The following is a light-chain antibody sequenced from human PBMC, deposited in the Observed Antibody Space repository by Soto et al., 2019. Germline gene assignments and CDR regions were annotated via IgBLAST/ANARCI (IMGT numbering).Light chain of an antibody. CDR3: QQHNSYPDT. V-gene: IGKV1-5*01. CDR1: QSISSW. J-gene: IGKJ2*01. Sequence: DIQRTSWPSTLSACVGDRVTVTCWASQSISSWLAWYQQKPGKAPKLLIYDASSLESGVPSRFSGSGPGTEYTLAISSLQPDESAPYYYQQHNSYPDTLGQGTKVDIK. CDR2: DAS.